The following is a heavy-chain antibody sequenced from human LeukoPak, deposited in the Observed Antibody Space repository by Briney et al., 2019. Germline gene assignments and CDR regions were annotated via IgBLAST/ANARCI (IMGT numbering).Heavy chain of an antibody. V-gene: IGHV3-30*02. CDR2: IRYDGSYK. D-gene: IGHD3-22*01. CDR3: ARRTYYYDSSGYIGDMDY. CDR1: GFTFSHYG. Sequence: GGSLRLSCAASGFTFSHYGMHWVRQAPGKGLEWVAFIRYDGSYKYYADSVKGRFTISRDNSKNTLYLQMNSLRAEDTAVYYCARRTYYYDSSGYIGDMDYWGQGTLVTVSS. J-gene: IGHJ4*02.